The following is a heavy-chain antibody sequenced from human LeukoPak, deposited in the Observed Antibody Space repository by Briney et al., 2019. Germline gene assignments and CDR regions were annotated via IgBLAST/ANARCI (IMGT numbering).Heavy chain of an antibody. V-gene: IGHV3-30*02. J-gene: IGHJ4*02. D-gene: IGHD3-22*01. CDR3: ASAYYHYYDY. CDR2: IRYDGSNK. Sequence: GGSLRLSCAASGFTFSSYGMHWVRQAPGKGLEWVAFIRYDGSNKYYADSVKGRFTISRDNSKNTLYLQMNSLRAEDSAVYYCASAYYHYYDYWGQGTLVTVSS. CDR1: GFTFSSYG.